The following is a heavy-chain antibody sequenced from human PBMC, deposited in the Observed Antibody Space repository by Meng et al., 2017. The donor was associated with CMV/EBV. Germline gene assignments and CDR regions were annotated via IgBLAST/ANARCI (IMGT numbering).Heavy chain of an antibody. CDR1: GYSFTSYW. V-gene: IGHV5-51*01. J-gene: IGHJ4*02. D-gene: IGHD3-22*01. CDR2: IYPGDSDT. CDR3: ARHDLSRYYYDSSGYYYSPYFDY. Sequence: KVSCKGSGYSFTSYWIGWVRQMPGKGLEWMGIIYPGDSDTRYSPSFQGQVTISADKSISTAYLQWSSLKASDTAMYYCARHDLSRYYYDSSGYYYSPYFDYWGRGTLVTVSS.